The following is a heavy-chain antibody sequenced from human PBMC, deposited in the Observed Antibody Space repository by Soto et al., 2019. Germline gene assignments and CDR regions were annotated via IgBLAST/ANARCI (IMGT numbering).Heavy chain of an antibody. D-gene: IGHD4-17*01. Sequence: EVQLLESGGGLVQPGGSLRLSCAASGFTFSSSAMSWVRQGPGKGLEWVSAISGSGGRTYYTDSVKGRFTVSRDNAKNTLYLQMNSLRAEDTAVYYCAREDPCAAVTSEPHFDYWGQGTLVTVSS. V-gene: IGHV3-23*01. CDR2: ISGSGGRT. CDR3: AREDPCAAVTSEPHFDY. CDR1: GFTFSSSA. J-gene: IGHJ4*02.